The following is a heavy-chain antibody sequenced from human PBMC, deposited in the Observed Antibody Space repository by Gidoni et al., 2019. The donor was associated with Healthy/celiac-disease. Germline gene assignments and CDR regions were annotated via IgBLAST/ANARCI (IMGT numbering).Heavy chain of an antibody. D-gene: IGHD4-17*01. V-gene: IGHV4-4*02. CDR3: AREGETTVTTFGYYYGMDV. CDR2: IYHSAST. J-gene: IGHJ6*02. CDR1: ERSISSSNW. Sequence: VQLQASGPRLVTPSGTLSLACAVSERSISSSNWWSWVRQPPGQGLEWIGEIYHSASTNYNPSLKSRVTISVDKSKNQFSLKLSSVTAADTAVDYCAREGETTVTTFGYYYGMDVWGQVTTVTVSS.